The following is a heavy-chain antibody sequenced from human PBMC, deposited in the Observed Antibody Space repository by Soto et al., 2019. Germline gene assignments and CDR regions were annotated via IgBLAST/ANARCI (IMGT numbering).Heavy chain of an antibody. Sequence: QVQLVQSGAEVKKPGASVKVSCKASGYTFTSYDINWVRQATGQGLEWMGWMNPNSGNTGYAQKFQGRVTMTRNTSISTAYMERSSLRSEDTAVYYCARGPRYCSGGSCSLNFDYWGQGTLVTVSS. J-gene: IGHJ4*02. CDR3: ARGPRYCSGGSCSLNFDY. CDR2: MNPNSGNT. CDR1: GYTFTSYD. V-gene: IGHV1-8*01. D-gene: IGHD2-15*01.